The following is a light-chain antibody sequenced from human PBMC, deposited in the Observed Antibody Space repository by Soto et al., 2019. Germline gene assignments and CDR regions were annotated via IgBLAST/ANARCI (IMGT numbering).Light chain of an antibody. V-gene: IGLV1-36*01. Sequence: QSVLTQPPSVSEAPRQRVTISCSGSSSNIGNNAVNWYQQLPGKAPKLLIYYDDLLPSGVSDRFSGSKSGTSASLAISGLQSEDEADYYCAAWDDILNGVVFGGRTKLTVL. CDR2: YDD. CDR1: SSNIGNNA. CDR3: AAWDDILNGVV. J-gene: IGLJ2*01.